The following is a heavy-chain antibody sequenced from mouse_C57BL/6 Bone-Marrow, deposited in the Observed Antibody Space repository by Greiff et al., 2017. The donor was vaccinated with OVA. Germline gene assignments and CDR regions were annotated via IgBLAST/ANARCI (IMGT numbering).Heavy chain of an antibody. CDR3: TTTTNWYFDV. CDR1: GFNIKDDY. CDR2: IDPENGDT. J-gene: IGHJ1*03. Sequence: VQLQQSGAELVRPGASVTLSCTASGFNIKDDYMHWVKQRPEQGLEWIGWIDPENGDTAYASKFQGKATITADTSSNTAYLQLSSLTSEDTAVYYCTTTTNWYFDVWGTGTTVTVSS. D-gene: IGHD2-1*01. V-gene: IGHV14-4*01.